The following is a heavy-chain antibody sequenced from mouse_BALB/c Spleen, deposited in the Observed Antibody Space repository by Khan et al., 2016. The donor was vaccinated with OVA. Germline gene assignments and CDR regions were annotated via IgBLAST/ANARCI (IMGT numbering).Heavy chain of an antibody. D-gene: IGHD1-3*01. CDR2: ISTYYGDA. Sequence: QVQLQQSGAELVRPGVSVKISCKGSGYTFTDYAMHWVKQSHAKSLEWIGVISTYYGDATYNQKFKDKATMTVDKSSSTAYMELARLTSADSAIYYCERGSGNFRFAYWGQGTLVTVSA. CDR1: GYTFTDYA. V-gene: IGHV1S137*01. CDR3: ERGSGNFRFAY. J-gene: IGHJ3*01.